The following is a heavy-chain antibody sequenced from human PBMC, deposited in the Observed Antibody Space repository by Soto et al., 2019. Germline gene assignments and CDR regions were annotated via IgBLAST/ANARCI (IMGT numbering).Heavy chain of an antibody. CDR2: ISAYNGNT. J-gene: IGHJ4*02. Sequence: GASVKVSCKASGYTFTSYGISWVRQAPGQGLEWMGWISAYNGNTNYAQKLQGRATMTTDTSTSTAYMELRSLRSDDTAVYYCARDLRYYDSSGYSVGFDYWGQGTLVTVSS. CDR3: ARDLRYYDSSGYSVGFDY. V-gene: IGHV1-18*04. CDR1: GYTFTSYG. D-gene: IGHD3-22*01.